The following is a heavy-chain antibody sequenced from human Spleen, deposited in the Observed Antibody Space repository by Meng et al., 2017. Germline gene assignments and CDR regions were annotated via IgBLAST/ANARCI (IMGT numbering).Heavy chain of an antibody. CDR3: ARATAAGFDY. CDR2: IYYSGST. V-gene: IGHV4-61*01. Sequence: QGQLQESGPGPVRPSETPALTCAVAGGSVSSGSYYWSWIRQPPGKGLEWIGYIYYSGSTSYNPYLKSRVTISVDTSKNQFSLKLSSVTAADTAVYYCARATAAGFDYWGQGTLVTVSS. J-gene: IGHJ4*02. CDR1: GGSVSSGSYY. D-gene: IGHD6-13*01.